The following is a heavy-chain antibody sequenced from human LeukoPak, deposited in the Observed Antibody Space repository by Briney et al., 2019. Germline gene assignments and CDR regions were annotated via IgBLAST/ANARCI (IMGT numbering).Heavy chain of an antibody. Sequence: TGGSLRLSCAASGFTFSDYYVSCMRHAPGKGLECVSYISSSGSTIYYADSVTGGFTISRDNAKNSLYLQMNSLRAEDTAVYYCARDPSPTYYDILTGYHRYYYYGMDVWGQGTTVTVSS. CDR1: GFTFSDYY. CDR2: ISSSGSTI. CDR3: ARDPSPTYYDILTGYHRYYYYGMDV. J-gene: IGHJ6*02. D-gene: IGHD3-9*01. V-gene: IGHV3-11*01.